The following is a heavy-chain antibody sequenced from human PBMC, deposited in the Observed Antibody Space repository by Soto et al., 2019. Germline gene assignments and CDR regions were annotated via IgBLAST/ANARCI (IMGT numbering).Heavy chain of an antibody. J-gene: IGHJ6*02. CDR1: GFTVINNY. Sequence: EVQLVESGGGLIQPGGSLRLSCAASGFTVINNYMIWVRQAPGKGLEWVSLIYSGGSIHYADSVNGRFTIARDGSNNTLYLHMSSLRAEDTAVYYCATSPGVGVWGQGTTVTVSS. CDR2: IYSGGSI. V-gene: IGHV3-53*01. D-gene: IGHD2-8*01. CDR3: ATSPGVGV.